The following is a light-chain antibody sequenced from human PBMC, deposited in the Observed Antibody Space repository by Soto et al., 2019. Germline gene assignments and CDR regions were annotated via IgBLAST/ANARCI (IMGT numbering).Light chain of an antibody. Sequence: IVLTQSPGTLSLSPGERATLSCRASQSVSSSYLAWYQQKPGQAPRPLIYGASSRAIGIPDRFGGSGSGTDFTLTISRLEPEGFAVYYCQQYGSSPWTFGQGTKVDIK. CDR2: GAS. V-gene: IGKV3-20*01. CDR3: QQYGSSPWT. J-gene: IGKJ1*01. CDR1: QSVSSSY.